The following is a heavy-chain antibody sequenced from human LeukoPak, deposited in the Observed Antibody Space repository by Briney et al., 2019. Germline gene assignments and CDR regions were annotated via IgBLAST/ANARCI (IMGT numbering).Heavy chain of an antibody. CDR3: ARGLNRNDYGDYGY. V-gene: IGHV4-59*01. D-gene: IGHD4-17*01. J-gene: IGHJ4*02. Sequence: PSETLSLTCTVSGGSISSNYWSWIRKPPGKGLEWIGYIYYSGSTSYNPSLKGRVTISVDTSKNQFSLKLSSVTAADTAVYYCARGLNRNDYGDYGYWGQGTLVTVSS. CDR1: GGSISSNY. CDR2: IYYSGST.